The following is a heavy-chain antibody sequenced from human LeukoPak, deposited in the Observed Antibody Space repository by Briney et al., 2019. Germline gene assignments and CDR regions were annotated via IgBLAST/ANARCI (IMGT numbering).Heavy chain of an antibody. V-gene: IGHV3-64*02. CDR3: ARMTLYGSGTVD. CDR2: ISSNGGST. D-gene: IGHD3-10*01. CDR1: GFSFSSYA. Sequence: GGSLRLSCAASGFSFSSYAMHWVRQAPGKGLEYVSGISSNGGSTYYAGSVKGRFTISRDNSKNTVNLQMGSLRIEDTAVYHCARMTLYGSGTVDWGQGILVTVSS. J-gene: IGHJ4*02.